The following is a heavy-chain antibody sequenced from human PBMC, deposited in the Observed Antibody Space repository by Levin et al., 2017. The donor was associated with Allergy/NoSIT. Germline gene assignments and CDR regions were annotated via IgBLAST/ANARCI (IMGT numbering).Heavy chain of an antibody. D-gene: IGHD6-13*01. CDR2: IHYSGST. V-gene: IGHV4-31*03. Sequence: PSETLSLTCTVSGGSISSGGYYWSWIRQHPGKGLDWIGYIHYSGSTYYNPSLKSRVIISVDTSKKQFSLRLNSVTAADTAVYYCAGYSGAFDVWGQGTMVTVSS. J-gene: IGHJ3*01. CDR1: GGSISSGGYY. CDR3: AGYSGAFDV.